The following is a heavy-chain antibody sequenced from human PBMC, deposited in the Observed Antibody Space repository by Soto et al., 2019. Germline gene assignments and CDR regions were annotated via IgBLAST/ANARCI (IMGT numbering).Heavy chain of an antibody. V-gene: IGHV4-39*02. J-gene: IGHJ6*02. D-gene: IGHD2-21*02. CDR1: GGSISSSSYY. Sequence: ASETLSLTCTVSGGSISSSSYYWGWIRQPPGKGLEWIGSIYYSGNTYYNPSLKSRVTISVDTSKNKFSLKLSSVTAADTAVYYCARDRIGGRPTVTATAGGMDVWGQGTTVTVSS. CDR2: IYYSGNT. CDR3: ARDRIGGRPTVTATAGGMDV.